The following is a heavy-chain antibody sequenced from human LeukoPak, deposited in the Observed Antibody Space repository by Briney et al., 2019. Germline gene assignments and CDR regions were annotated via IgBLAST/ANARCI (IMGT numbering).Heavy chain of an antibody. CDR2: TNNDGSST. J-gene: IGHJ2*01. CDR3: AKEEEDYGDYWYFDL. V-gene: IGHV3-74*01. CDR1: GFXFSKYW. D-gene: IGHD4-17*01. Sequence: GGSLRLSCAASGFXFSKYWIHWVRQAPGKGLMWVSRTNNDGSSTSYADSVKGRFTISRDNSKNTLYLQMNSLRAEDTAVYYCAKEEEDYGDYWYFDLWGRGTLVTVSS.